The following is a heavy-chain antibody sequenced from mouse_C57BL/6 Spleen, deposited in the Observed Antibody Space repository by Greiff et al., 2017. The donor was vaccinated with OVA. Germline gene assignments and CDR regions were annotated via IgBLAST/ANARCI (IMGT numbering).Heavy chain of an antibody. J-gene: IGHJ1*03. D-gene: IGHD1-1*01. CDR1: GYTFTDYY. CDR2: INPNNGGT. Sequence: VQLQQSGPELVKPGASVKISCKASGYTFTDYYMNWVKQSHGQSLEWIGDINPNNGGTSYNQKFKGKATLTVDKSSSTAYMELRSLTSEDSAVYYGANYDGSSYDWYFDVWGTGTTVTVSS. CDR3: ANYDGSSYDWYFDV. V-gene: IGHV1-26*01.